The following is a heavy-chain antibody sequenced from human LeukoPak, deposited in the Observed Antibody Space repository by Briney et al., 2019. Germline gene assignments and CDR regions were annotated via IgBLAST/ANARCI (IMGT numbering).Heavy chain of an antibody. CDR2: TYYRSKCYN. CDR1: VDSVSINSAA. J-gene: IGHJ6*02. CDR3: ARDQDGMDV. Sequence: SQTLSLTCAISVDSVSINSAAWNWVRQSPSRGIEWLGRTYYRSKCYNDYAVSVKSRLTINPDTSKIQFSLQLNSVTPEDTAVYYCARDQDGMDVWGQGTTVTVSS. V-gene: IGHV6-1*01.